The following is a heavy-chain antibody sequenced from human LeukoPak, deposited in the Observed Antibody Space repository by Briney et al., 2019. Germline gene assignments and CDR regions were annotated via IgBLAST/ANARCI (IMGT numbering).Heavy chain of an antibody. V-gene: IGHV4-34*01. J-gene: IGHJ4*02. CDR1: GGSFSGYY. D-gene: IGHD4-17*01. CDR2: INHSGST. Sequence: PSETLSLTCAVYGGSFSGYYWSWIRQPPGKGLEWIGKINHSGSTNYNPSLKSRVTISVDTSKNQFSLKLSSATAADTAVYYCARVGDYGDFRIDSWGQGTLVTVSS. CDR3: ARVGDYGDFRIDS.